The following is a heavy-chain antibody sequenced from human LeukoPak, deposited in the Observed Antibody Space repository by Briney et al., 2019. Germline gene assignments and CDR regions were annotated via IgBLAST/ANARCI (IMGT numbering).Heavy chain of an antibody. CDR1: GYSFNSYW. CDR3: ARITGDYELSPFAY. J-gene: IGHJ4*02. D-gene: IGHD4-17*01. CDR2: IYPRDSDT. Sequence: GESLKISCQGSGYSFNSYWIGWVRQLPGKGLEWMGLIYPRDSDTIYSPSFQGLATLSVDKSLNTAYLQWSSLKAPDTAIYYCARITGDYELSPFAYCGEGTLVTVSS. V-gene: IGHV5-51*01.